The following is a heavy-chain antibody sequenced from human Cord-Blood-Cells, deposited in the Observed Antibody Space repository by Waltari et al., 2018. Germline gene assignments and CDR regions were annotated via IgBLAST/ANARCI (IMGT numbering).Heavy chain of an antibody. Sequence: EVQLVPSGAEVKKPGATVKISCKVSGYTFTDYSMHWVQQAPGKGLEWMGLGDPEDGETIYAEKFQGRVTITADTSTDTAYMELSILRSEDTAVYYCATIAYCGGDCYDAFDIWGQGTMVTVSS. CDR1: GYTFTDYS. CDR3: ATIAYCGGDCYDAFDI. CDR2: GDPEDGET. V-gene: IGHV1-69-2*01. D-gene: IGHD2-21*02. J-gene: IGHJ3*02.